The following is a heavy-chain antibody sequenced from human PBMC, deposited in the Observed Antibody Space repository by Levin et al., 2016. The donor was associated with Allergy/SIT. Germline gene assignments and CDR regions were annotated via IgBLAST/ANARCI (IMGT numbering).Heavy chain of an antibody. D-gene: IGHD6-13*01. J-gene: IGHJ6*02. V-gene: IGHV1-69*13. Sequence: SVKVSCKASGGTFSNYAISWVRQAPGQGLEWMGGIIPIFGTANYAQKFQGRVTITADESTSTAYMELSSLRSEDTAVYYCIGAAGMGVLRTMDVWGQGTTVTVSS. CDR1: GGTFSNYA. CDR3: IGAAGMGVLRTMDV. CDR2: IIPIFGTA.